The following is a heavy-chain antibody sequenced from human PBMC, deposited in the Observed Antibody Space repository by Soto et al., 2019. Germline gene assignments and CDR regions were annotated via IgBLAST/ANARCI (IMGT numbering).Heavy chain of an antibody. Sequence: EVQLVESGGNLIQPGGSLRLSCAASGFTFSSYWMHWVRQAPGKGLVWVSRINSDGSSTSYVDSVKGRFTISRDNAKNTLYLQMNSLSVEATAVYYCARRGQEGPGLAHWGQGTVVTVSS. J-gene: IGHJ5*02. CDR1: GFTFSSYW. V-gene: IGHV3-74*01. CDR2: INSDGSST. CDR3: ARRGQEGPGLAH.